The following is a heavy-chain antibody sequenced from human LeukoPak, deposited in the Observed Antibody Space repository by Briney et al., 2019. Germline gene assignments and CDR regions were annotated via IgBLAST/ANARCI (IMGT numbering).Heavy chain of an antibody. J-gene: IGHJ4*02. CDR1: GGSFSGYY. CDR3: ARGRGGGSGRRTFDY. V-gene: IGHV4-34*01. CDR2: INHSGST. Sequence: SETLSLTCAVYGGSFSGYYWSWIRQPPGKGLEWIGEINHSGSTNYNPSLKSRVTISVDTSKNQFSLKLSSVTAADTAVYYCARGRGGGSGRRTFDYWGQGTLFTVSP. D-gene: IGHD3-10*01.